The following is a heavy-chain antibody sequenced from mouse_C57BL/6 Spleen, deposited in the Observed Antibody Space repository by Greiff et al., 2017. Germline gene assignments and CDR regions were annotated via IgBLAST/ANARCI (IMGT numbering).Heavy chain of an antibody. D-gene: IGHD4-1*01. CDR1: GYTFTSYW. V-gene: IGHV1-61*01. CDR3: ARTNWDGGYFDD. J-gene: IGHJ2*01. Sequence: VQLQQPGAELVRPGSSVKLSCKASGYTFTSYWMDWAKQRPGQGLEWIGNIYPSDSETHYNQKFKDKATLTVDKSSSTAYMQLSSLTSEDSAVYYCARTNWDGGYFDDWGQGTTLTVSS. CDR2: IYPSDSET.